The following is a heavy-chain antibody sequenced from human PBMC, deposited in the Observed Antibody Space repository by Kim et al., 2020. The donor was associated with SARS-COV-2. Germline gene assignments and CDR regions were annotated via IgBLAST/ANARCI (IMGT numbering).Heavy chain of an antibody. CDR1: GGSISSGGYY. Sequence: SETLSLTCTVSGGSISSGGYYWSWIRQHPGKGLEWIGYIYYSGSTYYNPSLKSRVTKSVDTSKNQFSLKLSSVTAADTAVYYCASATPPLYYYDSSGYDTPHFDYWGQGTLVTVSS. V-gene: IGHV4-31*03. CDR2: IYYSGST. CDR3: ASATPPLYYYDSSGYDTPHFDY. D-gene: IGHD3-22*01. J-gene: IGHJ4*02.